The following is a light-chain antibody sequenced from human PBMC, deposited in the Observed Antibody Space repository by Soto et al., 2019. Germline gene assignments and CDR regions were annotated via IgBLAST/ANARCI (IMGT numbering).Light chain of an antibody. CDR2: WAS. V-gene: IGKV4-1*01. CDR3: QQYYSTPWT. J-gene: IGKJ1*01. Sequence: DIVMTQSPDSLAVSLGERATINCTSSQNVLYSSNKNYLAWFQQKPGQPPKLLIYWASTRESGVPDRFSGSVSGTDFTLTISSLQAEDVAVYYCQQYYSTPWTFCQGTKVEIK. CDR1: QNVLYSSNKNY.